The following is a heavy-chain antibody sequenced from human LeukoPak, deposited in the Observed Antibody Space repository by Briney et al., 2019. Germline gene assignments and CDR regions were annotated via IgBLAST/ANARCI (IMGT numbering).Heavy chain of an antibody. V-gene: IGHV4-4*02. CDR3: ARNGGNSDYDY. CDR2: IYHSGAT. Sequence: SETLSLACAVSGGSISSSSSICWTWVRQPPGKGLEWIGEIYHSGATNYNPSLKSRVTMLLDKSKNQFSLKLNSVTAADTAVYYCARNGGNSDYDYWGQGTLVTVSA. J-gene: IGHJ4*02. CDR1: GGSISSSSSIC. D-gene: IGHD4-23*01.